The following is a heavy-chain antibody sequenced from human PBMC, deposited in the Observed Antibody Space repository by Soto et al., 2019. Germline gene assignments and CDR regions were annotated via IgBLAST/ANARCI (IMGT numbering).Heavy chain of an antibody. CDR3: AKRDVPHSTSNAYFYDH. V-gene: IGHV3-23*01. Sequence: EVQLLESGGGLVQPGGSLRLSCAASGFTFRNFAMNWVRQAPGKGLEWVSSITSGGSTFYVDSVQGRFTVSSDISDNTLFLRMTSLTADDTAVYFCAKRDVPHSTSNAYFYDHWGRGVLVTVSS. CDR2: ITSGGST. D-gene: IGHD2-21*02. CDR1: GFTFRNFA. J-gene: IGHJ4*02.